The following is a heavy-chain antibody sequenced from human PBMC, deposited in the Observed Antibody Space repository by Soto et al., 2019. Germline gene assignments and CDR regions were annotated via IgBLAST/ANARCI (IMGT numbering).Heavy chain of an antibody. CDR1: GYTFTSYG. CDR3: ARDGGLFRDSSGYSDWYFDL. J-gene: IGHJ2*01. CDR2: ISTYNGYT. V-gene: IGHV1-18*01. Sequence: VQLVQSGAEVKKPGASVKVSCKASGYTFTSYGISWVRQAPGQGLEWMGWISTYNGYTNYAQKLQGRVTMTTDTSTSTAYMELRSLRSDDTAVYYCARDGGLFRDSSGYSDWYFDLWGRGTLVTVSS. D-gene: IGHD3-22*01.